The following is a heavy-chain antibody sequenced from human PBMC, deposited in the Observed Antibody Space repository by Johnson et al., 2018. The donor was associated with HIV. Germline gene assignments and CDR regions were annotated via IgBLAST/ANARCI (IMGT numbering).Heavy chain of an antibody. CDR1: GFSFSNYG. Sequence: VQLVESGGGVVQPGRSLRLSCAASGFSFSNYGMHWVRQAPGKGLEWVAVIWYDGSNKYYADSVKGRFTLSRDNSKNTLYLQMNSLRAEDTAVYYCAKDQASIAARPDAFDIWGQGTMVTASS. CDR2: IWYDGSNK. CDR3: AKDQASIAARPDAFDI. J-gene: IGHJ3*02. D-gene: IGHD6-6*01. V-gene: IGHV3-33*06.